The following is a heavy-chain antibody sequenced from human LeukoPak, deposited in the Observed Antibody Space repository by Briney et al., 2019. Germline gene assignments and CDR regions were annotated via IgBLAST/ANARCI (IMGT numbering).Heavy chain of an antibody. V-gene: IGHV1-2*02. D-gene: IGHD7-27*01. CDR1: GYTFTSYD. Sequence: ASVKVSCKASGYTFTSYDINWVRQAPGQGLEWMGWINPNSGGTNYAQKFQGRVTMTRDTSISTAYMELSRLRSDDTAVYYCARATGVGNYGMDVWGQGTTVTVSS. CDR2: INPNSGGT. CDR3: ARATGVGNYGMDV. J-gene: IGHJ6*02.